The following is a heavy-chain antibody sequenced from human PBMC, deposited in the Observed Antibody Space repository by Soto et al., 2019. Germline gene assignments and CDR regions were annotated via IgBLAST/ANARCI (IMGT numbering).Heavy chain of an antibody. V-gene: IGHV3-23*01. CDR2: ISGSGDGT. Sequence: GGSLRLSCAASGFIFKNYAMTWVRQAPGKGLEWVSGISGSGDGTYYADSVKGRFTISRDNSKNTLYLQMNSLRAADTAIYYCAKAEGYCSTTSCYELGWFDPWGQGTLVTVS. CDR1: GFIFKNYA. J-gene: IGHJ5*02. D-gene: IGHD2-2*01. CDR3: AKAEGYCSTTSCYELGWFDP.